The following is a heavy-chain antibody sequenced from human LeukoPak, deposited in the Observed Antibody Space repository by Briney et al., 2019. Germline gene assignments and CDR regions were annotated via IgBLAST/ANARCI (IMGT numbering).Heavy chain of an antibody. D-gene: IGHD5-24*01. Sequence: SVKVSCKASGGTFSSYAISWMRQAPGQGLEWMGGIIPIFGTANYAQKFQGRVTITADESTSTAYMELSSLRSEDTAVYYCARVSSYNPSLFDYWGQGTLVTVSS. V-gene: IGHV1-69*13. CDR3: ARVSSYNPSLFDY. CDR1: GGTFSSYA. CDR2: IIPIFGTA. J-gene: IGHJ4*02.